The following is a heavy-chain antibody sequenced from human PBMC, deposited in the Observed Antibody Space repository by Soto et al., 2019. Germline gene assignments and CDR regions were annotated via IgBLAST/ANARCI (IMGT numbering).Heavy chain of an antibody. CDR3: ARVSYYDSSGYFNY. Sequence: GGSLRLSCAASGFTFSSYEMNWVRQAPGKGLEWASYISSSGSTIYYADSVKGRFTISRDNAKNSLYLQMNSLRAEDTAVYYCARVSYYDSSGYFNYWGQGTLVTVSS. CDR2: ISSSGSTI. V-gene: IGHV3-48*03. J-gene: IGHJ4*02. CDR1: GFTFSSYE. D-gene: IGHD3-22*01.